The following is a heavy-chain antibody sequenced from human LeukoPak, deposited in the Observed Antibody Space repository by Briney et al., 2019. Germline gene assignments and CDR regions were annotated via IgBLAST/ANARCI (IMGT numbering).Heavy chain of an antibody. CDR2: INPSGGST. V-gene: IGHV1-46*01. J-gene: IGHJ5*02. Sequence: ASVKVSCKASGYTFTSYYIHWVRQAPGQGLEWMGIINPSGGSTSYAQKFQGRVTMTRDTYTSTVYMDLSSLRSEDTAVCYCARSWRFGDLSALEKYNWFDPWGQGTLVTASS. D-gene: IGHD3-10*01. CDR3: ARSWRFGDLSALEKYNWFDP. CDR1: GYTFTSYY.